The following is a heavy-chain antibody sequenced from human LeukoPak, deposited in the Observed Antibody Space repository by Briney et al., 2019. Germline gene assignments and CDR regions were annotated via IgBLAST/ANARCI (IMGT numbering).Heavy chain of an antibody. V-gene: IGHV1-69*13. CDR3: ARGPLYDILTGYYQGANFDY. CDR2: IIPIFGTA. J-gene: IGHJ4*02. D-gene: IGHD3-9*01. CDR1: GGTFSSYA. Sequence: SVKVSCKASGGTFSSYAISWVRQAPGQGLEWMGGIIPIFGTANYAQKFQGRVTITADESTSTAYMELSSLRSEDTAVYYCARGPLYDILTGYYQGANFDYWGQGTLVTVSS.